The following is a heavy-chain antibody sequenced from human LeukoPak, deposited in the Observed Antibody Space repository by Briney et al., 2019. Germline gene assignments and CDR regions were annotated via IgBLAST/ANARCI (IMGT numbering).Heavy chain of an antibody. V-gene: IGHV5-51*01. Sequence: GESLKISCQASGYTFAKYWIGWVRQMPGKGLEWMGIIFPGDSDTSYGPSFQGQVTISVEKSSNTSYLQWSTVKASDTAMYYCARRFGERLYSNNDAFDSWGQGTLVTVSS. CDR2: IFPGDSDT. D-gene: IGHD4-11*01. J-gene: IGHJ4*02. CDR3: ARRFGERLYSNNDAFDS. CDR1: GYTFAKYW.